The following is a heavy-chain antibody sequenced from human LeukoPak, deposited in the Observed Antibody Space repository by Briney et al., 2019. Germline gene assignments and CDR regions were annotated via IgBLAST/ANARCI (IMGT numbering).Heavy chain of an antibody. Sequence: GGSLRLSCTVSGLTFDTYGMSWVRQAPGKGLEWVSAISASGSNTHYADSVKGRFTISRDNSKNTLYLQMNSLRAEDTAVYYCAKDLRTNYYDAFDIWGQGTMVTVSS. CDR2: ISASGSNT. V-gene: IGHV3-23*01. J-gene: IGHJ3*02. D-gene: IGHD3-22*01. CDR1: GLTFDTYG. CDR3: AKDLRTNYYDAFDI.